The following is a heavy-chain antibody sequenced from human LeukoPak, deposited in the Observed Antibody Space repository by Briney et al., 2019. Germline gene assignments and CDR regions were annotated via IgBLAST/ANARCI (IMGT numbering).Heavy chain of an antibody. CDR3: ARTMTTVTDYYLDY. CDR2: IYYSGST. Sequence: PSQTLSLTCTVSGGSISSGDYYWSWIRQPPGKGLEWIGYIYYSGSTYYNPSLKSRVTISVDTSKNQFSLKLSSVTAADTAVYYCARTMTTVTDYYLDYWGQGTLVTVYS. D-gene: IGHD4-17*01. J-gene: IGHJ4*02. CDR1: GGSISSGDYY. V-gene: IGHV4-30-4*01.